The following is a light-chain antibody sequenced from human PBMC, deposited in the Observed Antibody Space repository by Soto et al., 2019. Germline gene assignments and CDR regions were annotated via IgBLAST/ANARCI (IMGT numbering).Light chain of an antibody. V-gene: IGKV1-5*01. CDR3: QQYNSYSIT. Sequence: DIQMTQSPSTLSASVGDRVTITCRASQSISSRLAWYQQKPGKAPKLLIYDASSLESGVPSRFSSSGSGTEFTLTISSLQPDDFATYYCQQYNSYSITFGQGTRLEIK. J-gene: IGKJ5*01. CDR2: DAS. CDR1: QSISSR.